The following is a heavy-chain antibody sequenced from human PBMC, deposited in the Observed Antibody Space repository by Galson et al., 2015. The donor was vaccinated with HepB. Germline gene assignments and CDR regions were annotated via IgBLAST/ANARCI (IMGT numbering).Heavy chain of an antibody. V-gene: IGHV1-3*01. D-gene: IGHD6-13*01. CDR2: INAGNGNT. CDR1: GYTFTSYA. Sequence: SCKASGYTFTSYAMHWVRQAPGQRLEWMGWINAGNGNTKYSQKFQGRVTITRDTSASTAYMELSSLRSEDTAVYYCARFRSSGSSSTFDPWGQGTLVTVSS. CDR3: ARFRSSGSSSTFDP. J-gene: IGHJ5*02.